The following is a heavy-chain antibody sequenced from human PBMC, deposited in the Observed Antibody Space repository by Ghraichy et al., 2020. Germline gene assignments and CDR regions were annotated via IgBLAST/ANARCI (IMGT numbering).Heavy chain of an antibody. J-gene: IGHJ3*02. CDR2: ISGSGGST. Sequence: GGSLRLSCAASGFTFSSYAMSWVRQAPGKGLEWVSAISGSGGSTYYADSVKGRFTISRDNSKNTLYLQMNSLRAEDTAVYYCAKASHDYGDYRHAFDIWGQGTMVTVSS. V-gene: IGHV3-23*01. CDR3: AKASHDYGDYRHAFDI. D-gene: IGHD4-17*01. CDR1: GFTFSSYA.